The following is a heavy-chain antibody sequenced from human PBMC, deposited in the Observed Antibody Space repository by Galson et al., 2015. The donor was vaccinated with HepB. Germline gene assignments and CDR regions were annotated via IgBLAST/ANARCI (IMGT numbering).Heavy chain of an antibody. Sequence: YLRLSCAASGFTFDDYAMHWVRHAPGKGLEWVSGISWNSGSIGYADSVKGRFTISRDNAKNSLYLQMNSLRAEDTALYYCAKSGSSGWYWDYWGQGTLVTVSS. CDR1: GFTFDDYA. D-gene: IGHD6-19*01. CDR3: AKSGSSGWYWDY. CDR2: ISWNSGSI. J-gene: IGHJ4*02. V-gene: IGHV3-9*01.